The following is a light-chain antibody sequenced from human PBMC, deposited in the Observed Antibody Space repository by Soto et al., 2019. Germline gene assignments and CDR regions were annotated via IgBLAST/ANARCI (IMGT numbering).Light chain of an antibody. CDR1: QSVSSN. V-gene: IGKV3D-15*01. CDR3: QQYNNWPLT. J-gene: IGKJ4*01. Sequence: EIVTTQSPATLSVSPGERATLSCRVSQSVSSNLAWYQQKPGQAPRLLIYGASTRATGIPARFSGSGSGTEFTLTISSLQSEDFAVYYCQQYNNWPLTFGGGTKVDIK. CDR2: GAS.